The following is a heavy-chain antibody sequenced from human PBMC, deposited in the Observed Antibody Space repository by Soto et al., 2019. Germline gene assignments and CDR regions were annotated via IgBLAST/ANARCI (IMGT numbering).Heavy chain of an antibody. D-gene: IGHD3-16*01. CDR1: GFTFDVAW. CDR3: SADLPDWGAYAFDY. CDR2: VKSKVDGGSI. Sequence: PGGSLRLSCTASGFTFDVAWMNWVGQAPGKGLEWVGRVKSKVDGGSIDYAAPVRGRFTISRDDSRSTVDLQMNSLSAEDSAMYYCSADLPDWGAYAFDYWGQGALVTVSS. J-gene: IGHJ4*02. V-gene: IGHV3-15*07.